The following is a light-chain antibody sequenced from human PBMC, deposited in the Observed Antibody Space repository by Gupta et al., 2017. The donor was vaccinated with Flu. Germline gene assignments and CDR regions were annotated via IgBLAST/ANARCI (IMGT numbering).Light chain of an antibody. V-gene: IGLV1-51*02. CDR2: ENN. Sequence: QSVLTQPPSVSAAPGQKVTISCSGSSSNIGNNYVSWYQQLPGTAPKLRIYENNKRPSGIPDRFSGSKSGTSATLGITGLQTGDEADYYCGTWDSNLSAVVFGGGTKLTVL. CDR1: SSNIGNNY. J-gene: IGLJ2*01. CDR3: GTWDSNLSAVV.